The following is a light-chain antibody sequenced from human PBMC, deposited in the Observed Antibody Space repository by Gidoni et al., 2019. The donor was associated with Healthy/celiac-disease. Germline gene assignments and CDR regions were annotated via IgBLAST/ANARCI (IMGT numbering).Light chain of an antibody. CDR2: AAS. J-gene: IGKJ1*01. Sequence: DIQMTQSPSSLSASVGDRVTVTCRASQSISSYLNWYQQKPGKAPKLLIYAASSLQSGVPSRVSGSGSGTDFTLTISSLQPEDCATYYCQPSYSTPWPFGQGTRVEIK. CDR1: QSISSY. V-gene: IGKV1-39*01. CDR3: QPSYSTPWP.